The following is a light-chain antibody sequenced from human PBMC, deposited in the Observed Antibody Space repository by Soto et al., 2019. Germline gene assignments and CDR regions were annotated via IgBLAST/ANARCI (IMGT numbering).Light chain of an antibody. CDR2: EVS. V-gene: IGLV2-23*02. CDR1: SSDVGSYNL. Sequence: QSVLTQPASVSGSPGQSITISCTGTSSDVGSYNLVSWYQQHPGKAPKVMIYEVSKRPSGVPNRFSGSKSGNTASPTISGLQAEHEADYYCCSYAGSSTYVFGTGTKVTVL. J-gene: IGLJ1*01. CDR3: CSYAGSSTYV.